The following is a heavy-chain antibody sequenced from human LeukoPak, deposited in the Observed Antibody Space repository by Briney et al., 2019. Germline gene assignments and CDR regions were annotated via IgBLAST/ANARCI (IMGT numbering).Heavy chain of an antibody. CDR1: GYTFTSYG. J-gene: IGHJ6*02. V-gene: IGHV1-18*01. Sequence: GASVKVSCKASGYTFTSYGISWVRQAPGQGLEWMGWISAYNGNTNYAQKLQGRVTMTTDTSTSTAYMELRSLRSDDTAVYYCARSRDIVVVPAAPAGGDVWGQGTTVTVSS. CDR3: ARSRDIVVVPAAPAGGDV. D-gene: IGHD2-2*01. CDR2: ISAYNGNT.